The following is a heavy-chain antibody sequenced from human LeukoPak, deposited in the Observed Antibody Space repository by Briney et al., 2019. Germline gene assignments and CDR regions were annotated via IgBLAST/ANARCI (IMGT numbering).Heavy chain of an antibody. CDR2: ISYDGSNK. CDR3: ARQGGDYHWYFAL. Sequence: GRSLRLSCAASGFTFSSYAMHWVRQAPGKGLEWVAVISYDGSNKYYADSVKGRFTISRDNSKNTLYLQMNSLRDEDTAVYYCARQGGDYHWYFALWGRGTLVTVSS. V-gene: IGHV3-30*14. D-gene: IGHD4-17*01. CDR1: GFTFSSYA. J-gene: IGHJ2*01.